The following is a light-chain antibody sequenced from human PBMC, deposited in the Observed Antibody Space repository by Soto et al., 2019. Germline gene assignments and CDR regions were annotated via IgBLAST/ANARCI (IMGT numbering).Light chain of an antibody. CDR1: QSVSSY. CDR3: QQRRNF. J-gene: IGKJ5*01. CDR2: DAS. Sequence: EIVLTQSPATLSLSPGERATLSCRASQSVSSYLAWYQQKPGQAPRLLIYDASNRATGIPARFSGSGSGTDFTLTISSLEPEDFAVYYCQQRRNFFGQGTRLEIK. V-gene: IGKV3-11*01.